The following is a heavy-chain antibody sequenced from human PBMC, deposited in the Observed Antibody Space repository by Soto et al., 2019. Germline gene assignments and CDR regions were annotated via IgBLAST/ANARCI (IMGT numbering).Heavy chain of an antibody. D-gene: IGHD3-16*01. V-gene: IGHV4-34*01. CDR2: INHSGST. CDR1: GGSFSGYY. J-gene: IGHJ4*02. Sequence: PSETLSLTCAVYGGSFSGYYWSWIRQPPGKGLEWIGEINHSGSTNYNPSLKSRVTISVDTSKNQFSLKLSSVTAADTAVYYCARGPAGGAPLDYWGQGTLVTVYS. CDR3: ARGPAGGAPLDY.